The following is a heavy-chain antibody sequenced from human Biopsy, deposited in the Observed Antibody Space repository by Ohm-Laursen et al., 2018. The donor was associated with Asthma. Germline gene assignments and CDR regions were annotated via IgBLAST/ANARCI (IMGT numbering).Heavy chain of an antibody. CDR1: GDSISSYH. J-gene: IGHJ4*02. V-gene: IGHV4-59*01. Sequence: SETLSLTCTVSGDSISSYHWSWIRQPPGKGLEWIGYVFYGGATNYNPSLKSRVTISVDTSKNQFFLRLSPVTAADTAVYYCARDFVDSAMDYFDYWGQGTLVTVSS. CDR3: ARDFVDSAMDYFDY. D-gene: IGHD5-18*01. CDR2: VFYGGAT.